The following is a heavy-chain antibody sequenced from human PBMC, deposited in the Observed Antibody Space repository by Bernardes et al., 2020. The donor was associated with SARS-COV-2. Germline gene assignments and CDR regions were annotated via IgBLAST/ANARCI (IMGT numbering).Heavy chain of an antibody. Sequence: SETLSLTCAFSGDSISSSNYLWGWIRQPPGKGLEWIGNIHYSGSAFYTPSLQTRVTRLVDKSKNQFSLRLTFLTAADTAVYFWAGLDYYLAGTYLNARHYWGQGTLVTVSS. CDR1: GDSISSSNYL. CDR3: AGLDYYLAGTYLNARHY. J-gene: IGHJ4*02. CDR2: IHYSGSA. V-gene: IGHV4-39*01. D-gene: IGHD3-10*01.